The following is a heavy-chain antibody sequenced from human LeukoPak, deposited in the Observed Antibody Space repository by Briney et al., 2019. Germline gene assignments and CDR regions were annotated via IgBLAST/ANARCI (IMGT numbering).Heavy chain of an antibody. CDR3: ARGELSWYFDL. CDR2: MNPNSGNT. CDR1: GYTLTSYD. D-gene: IGHD1-26*01. Sequence: ASVKVSCKASGYTLTSYDINWVRQATGQGLGWMGWMNPNSGNTGYAQKFQGRVTMTRNTSISTAYMELSSLRSEDTAVYYCARGELSWYFDLWGRGTLVTVSS. J-gene: IGHJ2*01. V-gene: IGHV1-8*01.